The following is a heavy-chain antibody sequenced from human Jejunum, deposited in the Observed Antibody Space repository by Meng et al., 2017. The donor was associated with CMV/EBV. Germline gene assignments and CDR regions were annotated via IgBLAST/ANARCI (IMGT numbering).Heavy chain of an antibody. Sequence: QGELVQSGSELKKPGASVKVSCTASGYTFTRYPMNWVRQAPGQGLEWMGWISTNTGNPTYAQGFTGRFVFSVDTSVSTAYLQISSLKAEDTAVYYCGTLKYTSGFYGPAYWGQGALVTVSS. V-gene: IGHV7-4-1*02. CDR3: GTLKYTSGFYGPAY. CDR1: GYTFTRYP. D-gene: IGHD6-19*01. J-gene: IGHJ4*02. CDR2: ISTNTGNP.